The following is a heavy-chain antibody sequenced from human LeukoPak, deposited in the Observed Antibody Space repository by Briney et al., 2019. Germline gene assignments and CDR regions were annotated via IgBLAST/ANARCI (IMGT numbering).Heavy chain of an antibody. Sequence: GGSLRLSCAASGFTFSSYAMHWVRQAPGKGLEWVAVISYDGSNKYYADSVKGRFTISRDNSKNTLYLQLNSLTSDDTAVYYCARGGVVSRGQWLCADYWGQGALVTVSS. CDR1: GFTFSSYA. CDR3: ARGGVVSRGQWLCADY. D-gene: IGHD6-19*01. J-gene: IGHJ4*02. CDR2: ISYDGSNK. V-gene: IGHV3-30*04.